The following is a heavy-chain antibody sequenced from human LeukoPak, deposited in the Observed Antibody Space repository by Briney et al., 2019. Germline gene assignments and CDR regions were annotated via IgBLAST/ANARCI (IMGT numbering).Heavy chain of an antibody. CDR1: GYTFTGYY. Sequence: GASVKVSCKASGYTFTGYYMHWVRQAPGQGLEWMGWINPNSGGTNYAQKLQGRVTMTTDTSTSTAYMELRSLRSDDTAVYYCARQEGTITHMDVWGKGTTVTVSS. CDR2: INPNSGGT. CDR3: ARQEGTITHMDV. D-gene: IGHD5-12*01. V-gene: IGHV1-2*02. J-gene: IGHJ6*03.